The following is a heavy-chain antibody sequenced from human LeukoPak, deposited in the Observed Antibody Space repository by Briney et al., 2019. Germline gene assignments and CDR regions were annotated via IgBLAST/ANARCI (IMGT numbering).Heavy chain of an antibody. V-gene: IGHV3-73*01. J-gene: IGHJ4*02. CDR3: ARRDDTGDYCDY. CDR1: GFTFSGSA. D-gene: IGHD2-8*02. Sequence: QAGGSLRLSCAASGFTFSGSAMYWVRQASGKGLEWVGRIRSKVNSYATAYGASVKGRFTISRDDSTNTAYLQMNSLKTEDTAVYYCARRDDTGDYCDYWGPGTLVTVSS. CDR2: IRSKVNSYAT.